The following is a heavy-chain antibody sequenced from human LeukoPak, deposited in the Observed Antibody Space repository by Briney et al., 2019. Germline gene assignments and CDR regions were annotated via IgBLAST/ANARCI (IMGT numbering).Heavy chain of an antibody. CDR3: ASGALAASNWFDP. V-gene: IGHV1-18*01. CDR2: ISAYNGNT. CDR1: GYTFTSYG. Sequence: GASVKVSCKASGYTFTSYGISWVRQAPGQGLEWMGWISAYNGNTNYAQKLQGRVTMTRDTSISTAYMELSRLRSDDTAVYYCASGALAASNWFDPWCKGTLVTVSS. J-gene: IGHJ5*02. D-gene: IGHD3-16*01.